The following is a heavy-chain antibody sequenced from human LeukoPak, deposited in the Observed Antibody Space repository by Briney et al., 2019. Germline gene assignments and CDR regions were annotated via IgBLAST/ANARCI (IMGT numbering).Heavy chain of an antibody. V-gene: IGHV3-7*02. Sequence: GGSQRLSCAPSGFTLSTYWMTWARQAPGKGLEWVANIKQDGSEKYYADSVKGRFTISRDNAKNSLYLRMNSLRAEDTAVYYCARLKGERSLFEYWGQGTLVTASS. CDR2: IKQDGSEK. D-gene: IGHD2-21*01. CDR3: ARLKGERSLFEY. J-gene: IGHJ4*02. CDR1: GFTLSTYW.